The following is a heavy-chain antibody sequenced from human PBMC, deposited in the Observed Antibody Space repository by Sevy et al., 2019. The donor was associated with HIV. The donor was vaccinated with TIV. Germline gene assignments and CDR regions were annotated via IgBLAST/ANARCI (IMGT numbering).Heavy chain of an antibody. CDR3: AKDPLEYSSSWERFDP. J-gene: IGHJ5*02. CDR2: ISGSGGST. CDR1: GFTFSSYA. V-gene: IGHV3-23*01. Sequence: VGSLRLSCAASGFTFSSYAMSWVRQAPGKGLEWVSAISGSGGSTYYADSVKGRFTISRDNSKNTLYLQMNSLGAEDTAVYYCAKDPLEYSSSWERFDPWGQGTLVTVSS. D-gene: IGHD6-13*01.